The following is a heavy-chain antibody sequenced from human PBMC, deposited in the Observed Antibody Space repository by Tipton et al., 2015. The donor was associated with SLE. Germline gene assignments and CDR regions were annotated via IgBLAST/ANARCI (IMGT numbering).Heavy chain of an antibody. V-gene: IGHV1-18*04. CDR2: INAYNGNT. CDR3: ASQPITRLRHYYGIDV. Sequence: QLVQSGPEVKKPGASVKVSCKASGYTFTGYYMHWVRQAPGQGLEWMGWINAYNGNTNYAQKLQGRVTMTTDTSTSTAYMELRSLRSDDTAVYYCASQPITRLRHYYGIDVWGQGTTVTVSS. J-gene: IGHJ6*02. CDR1: GYTFTGYY. D-gene: IGHD1-14*01.